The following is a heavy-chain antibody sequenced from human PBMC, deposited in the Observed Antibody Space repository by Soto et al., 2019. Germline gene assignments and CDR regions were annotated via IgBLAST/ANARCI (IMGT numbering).Heavy chain of an antibody. CDR2: IYYSGST. CDR1: GGSVSSGSYY. J-gene: IGHJ5*02. Sequence: PSDTLSLTCTVSGGSVSSGSYYWSWIRQPPGKGLEWIGYIYYSGSTNYNPSLKSRVTISVDTSKNQFSLKLSSVTAADTAVYYCARSITGTSSWFDPWGQGTLVTVSS. D-gene: IGHD1-7*01. CDR3: ARSITGTSSWFDP. V-gene: IGHV4-61*01.